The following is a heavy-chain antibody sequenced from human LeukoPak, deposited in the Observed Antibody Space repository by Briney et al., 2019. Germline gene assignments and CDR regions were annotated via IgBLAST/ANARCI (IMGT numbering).Heavy chain of an antibody. V-gene: IGHV4-34*01. J-gene: IGHJ5*02. Sequence: PSETLSLTCAVYGGSFSGYYWSWIRQSPGKGLEWIGEINHSGSTYYNPSLKSRVTISVDTSKNQFSLKLSSVTAADTAVYYCARVEMATTSRFDPWGQGTLVTVSS. CDR2: INHSGST. CDR1: GGSFSGYY. D-gene: IGHD5-24*01. CDR3: ARVEMATTSRFDP.